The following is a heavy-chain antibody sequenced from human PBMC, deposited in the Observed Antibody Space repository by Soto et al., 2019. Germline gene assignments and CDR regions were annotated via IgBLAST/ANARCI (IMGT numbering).Heavy chain of an antibody. CDR2: INHSGST. CDR1: GGSFSGYY. CDR3: ARGTPVARYWFDP. V-gene: IGHV4-34*01. J-gene: IGHJ5*02. Sequence: SETLSLTCAVYGGSFSGYYWSWIRQPPGKGLEWIGEINHSGSTNYNPSLKSRVTISVDTSKNQFSLKLSSVTDADTAVYYCARGTPVARYWFDPWGQGTLVTVSS. D-gene: IGHD6-19*01.